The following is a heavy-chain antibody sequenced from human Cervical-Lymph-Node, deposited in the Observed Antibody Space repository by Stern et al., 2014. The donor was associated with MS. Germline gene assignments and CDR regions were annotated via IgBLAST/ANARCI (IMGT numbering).Heavy chain of an antibody. CDR2: INPSGGST. V-gene: IGHV1-46*01. Sequence: QVQLVQSGAEVKKPGASVKVSCKASGYTFTSYYIHWVRQAPGQGLEWVGIINPSGGSTGYAQKFQGRVTMTRDTSTSTVYMELSSLRSEDTAVYYCARDKYDASGSYEWGYWGQGTLVTVSS. J-gene: IGHJ4*02. D-gene: IGHD3-10*01. CDR1: GYTFTSYY. CDR3: ARDKYDASGSYEWGY.